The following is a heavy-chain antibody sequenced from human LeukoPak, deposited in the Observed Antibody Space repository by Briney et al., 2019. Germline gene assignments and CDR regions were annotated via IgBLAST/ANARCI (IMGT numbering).Heavy chain of an antibody. Sequence: GESLKISCKGFEYGFRGYWHAWVRHLPGKGLEGMGIGFPMESMVRYNPAFQRQVTISADTSINTAYLQWDTLKASDTATYYCTRFGAEGGREAFDVWGQETMVTVSS. J-gene: IGHJ3*01. V-gene: IGHV5-51*01. CDR1: EYGFRGYW. CDR3: TRFGAEGGREAFDV. D-gene: IGHD3-16*01. CDR2: GFPMESMV.